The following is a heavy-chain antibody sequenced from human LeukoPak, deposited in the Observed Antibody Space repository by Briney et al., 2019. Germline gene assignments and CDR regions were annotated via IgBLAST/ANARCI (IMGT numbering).Heavy chain of an antibody. CDR2: IYPGDSDT. Sequence: KHGESLKISCKGSGYSFTSYWIGWVRQMPGKGLEWMGIIYPGDSDTRYSPSFQGQVTISADKSISTAYLQWSSLKASDTAMYYCARLGAYCSSTSCYLYYYYMDVRGKGTTVTVSS. CDR3: ARLGAYCSSTSCYLYYYYMDV. CDR1: GYSFTSYW. J-gene: IGHJ6*03. D-gene: IGHD2-2*01. V-gene: IGHV5-51*01.